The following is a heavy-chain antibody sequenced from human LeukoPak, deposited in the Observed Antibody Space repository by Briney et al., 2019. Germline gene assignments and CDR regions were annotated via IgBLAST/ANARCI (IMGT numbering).Heavy chain of an antibody. CDR1: GFTFGDYA. CDR2: IRSKAYGGTT. Sequence: GSLRLSCTASGFTFGDYAMSWVRQAPGKGLECVGFIRSKAYGGTTEYAASVKGRFTISRDDSKSIAYLQMNSLKTEDTAVYYCTRDYDSSGYYLLDYWGQGTLVTVSS. D-gene: IGHD3-22*01. CDR3: TRDYDSSGYYLLDY. V-gene: IGHV3-49*04. J-gene: IGHJ4*02.